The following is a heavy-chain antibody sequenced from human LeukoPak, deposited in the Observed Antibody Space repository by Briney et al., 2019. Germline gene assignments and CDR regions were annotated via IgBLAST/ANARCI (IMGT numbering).Heavy chain of an antibody. CDR2: ISGSGGST. D-gene: IGHD4-17*01. CDR3: AKEGGVDYGDYGD. CDR1: GFTFSDYY. V-gene: IGHV3-23*01. Sequence: PGGSLRLSCAASGFTFSDYYMSWIRQAPGKGLEWVSAISGSGGSTYYADSVKGRFTISRDNSKNTLYLQMNSLRAEDTAVYYCAKEGGVDYGDYGDWGQGTLVTVSS. J-gene: IGHJ4*02.